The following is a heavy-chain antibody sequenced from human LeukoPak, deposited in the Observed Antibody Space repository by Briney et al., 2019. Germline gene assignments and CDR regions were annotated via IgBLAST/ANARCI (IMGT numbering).Heavy chain of an antibody. CDR2: IYYSGST. CDR1: GGSISSYY. J-gene: IGHJ4*02. Sequence: PSETLSLTCTVSGGSISSYYWSWIRQPPGKGLEWIGYIYYSGSTNCNPSLKSRVTISVDTSKNQFSLKLSSVTAADTAVYYCARRLGFYFDYWGQGTLVTVSS. CDR3: ARRLGFYFDY. V-gene: IGHV4-59*08.